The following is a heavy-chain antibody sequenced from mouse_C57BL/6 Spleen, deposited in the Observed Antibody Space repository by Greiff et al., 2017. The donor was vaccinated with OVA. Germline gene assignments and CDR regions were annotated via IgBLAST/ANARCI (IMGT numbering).Heavy chain of an antibody. Sequence: EVQLQESGPGLVKPSQSLSLTCSVTGYSITSGYYWNWIRQFPGNKLEWMGYISYDGSNNYNPSLKNRISITRDTSKNQFFLKLNSVTTEDTATYYCARDLSYFDVWGTGTTVTVSS. CDR1: GYSITSGYY. D-gene: IGHD6-1*01. J-gene: IGHJ1*03. CDR2: ISYDGSN. CDR3: ARDLSYFDV. V-gene: IGHV3-6*01.